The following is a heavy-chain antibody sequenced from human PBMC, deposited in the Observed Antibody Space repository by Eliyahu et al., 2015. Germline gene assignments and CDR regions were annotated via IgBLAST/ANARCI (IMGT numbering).Heavy chain of an antibody. D-gene: IGHD1-1*01. V-gene: IGHV3-9*01. CDR1: GXTFXDYA. J-gene: IGHJ3*02. CDR3: AKLNLEASLDAFDI. CDR2: ISWNSGSI. Sequence: EVQLVESGGXLVQPXRSLXLSXAASGXTFXDYAMHWVRQAPGKGLEWVSGISWNSGSIGYADSVKGRFTISRDNAKNSLYLQMNSLRAEDTALYYCAKLNLEASLDAFDIWGQGTMVTVSS.